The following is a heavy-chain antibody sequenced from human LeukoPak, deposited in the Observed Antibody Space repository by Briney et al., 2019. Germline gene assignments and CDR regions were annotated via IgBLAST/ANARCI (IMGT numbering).Heavy chain of an antibody. Sequence: GGSLRLSCTASGFAFSNFWMHWVRQAPGKGLVWVSRIKTDGSTTNYADSVKGRFTISRDNAKNTLYLQMNSLRAEDTAVYYCLRDRDYWGQGTLVTVSS. V-gene: IGHV3-74*01. J-gene: IGHJ4*02. CDR3: LRDRDY. CDR2: IKTDGSTT. CDR1: GFAFSNFW.